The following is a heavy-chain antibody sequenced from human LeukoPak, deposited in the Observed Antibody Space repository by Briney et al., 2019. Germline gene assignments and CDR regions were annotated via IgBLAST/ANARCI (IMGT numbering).Heavy chain of an antibody. V-gene: IGHV3-48*01. CDR3: ARGSSRYSSSSPNWFDP. Sequence: GGSLRLSCTVSGFTFSSYSMNWVRQAPGKGLEWVSYISSSSSTIYYADSVKGRFTISRDNAKNSLYLQMNSLRAEDTAVYYCARGSSRYSSSSPNWFDPWGQGTLVTVSS. D-gene: IGHD6-6*01. CDR1: GFTFSSYS. J-gene: IGHJ5*02. CDR2: ISSSSSTI.